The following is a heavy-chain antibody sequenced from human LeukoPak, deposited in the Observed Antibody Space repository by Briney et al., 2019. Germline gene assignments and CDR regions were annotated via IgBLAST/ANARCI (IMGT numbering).Heavy chain of an antibody. CDR3: ARRDITSGWSFNY. CDR2: SHSSGRT. D-gene: IGHD6-19*01. Sequence: TSETLSLTCSVSGDSISNYHWSWIRQPAGKGLEWIGQSHSSGRTNYNPPLESRVTVSIDTPENQFSLTIRSVTAADTAIYYRARRDITSGWSFNYWGQGILVTVS. CDR1: GDSISNYH. V-gene: IGHV4-4*07. J-gene: IGHJ4*02.